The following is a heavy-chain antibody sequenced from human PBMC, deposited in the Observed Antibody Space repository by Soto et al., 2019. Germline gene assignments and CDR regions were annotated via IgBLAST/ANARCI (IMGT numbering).Heavy chain of an antibody. CDR2: ISGSGGST. CDR1: GFTFSSYA. D-gene: IGHD3-3*02. Sequence: GGSLRLSCAASGFTFSSYAMSWVRQAPGKGLEWVSAISGSGGSTYYAYSVKGRFTISRDNSKNTLYLQMNSLRAEDTAVYYCAKISMGRHMEGLGDAFDIWGQGTMVTVSS. J-gene: IGHJ3*02. CDR3: AKISMGRHMEGLGDAFDI. V-gene: IGHV3-23*01.